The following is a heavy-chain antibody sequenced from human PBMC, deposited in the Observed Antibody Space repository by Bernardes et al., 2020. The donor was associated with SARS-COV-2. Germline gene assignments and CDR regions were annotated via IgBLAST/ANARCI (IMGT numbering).Heavy chain of an antibody. J-gene: IGHJ4*02. Sequence: GGSLRLSCAASGFTFSSYGMNWVRQAPGKGLEWVSSIVSSDNTYYADSVKGRFTISRDNAKNSLYLQMNSLRDEDTAVYYCARDLYGDYIFDYWGQGTLVTVSS. V-gene: IGHV3-21*01. CDR1: GFTFSSYG. CDR3: ARDLYGDYIFDY. D-gene: IGHD4-17*01. CDR2: IVSSDNT.